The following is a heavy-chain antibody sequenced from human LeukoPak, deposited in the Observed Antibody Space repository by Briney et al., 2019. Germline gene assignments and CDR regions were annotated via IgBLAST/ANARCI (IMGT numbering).Heavy chain of an antibody. J-gene: IGHJ4*02. Sequence: GGSLRLSCAASGFTFSSYGMYWVPQAPGKGLEWVAVIWYDGSNKYYADSVKGRFTISRDNSKITLYLQMNSLRAEDTAVYYCAKDIAAAGTPNLDYWGQGTLVTVSS. CDR2: IWYDGSNK. D-gene: IGHD6-13*01. CDR3: AKDIAAAGTPNLDY. V-gene: IGHV3-33*06. CDR1: GFTFSSYG.